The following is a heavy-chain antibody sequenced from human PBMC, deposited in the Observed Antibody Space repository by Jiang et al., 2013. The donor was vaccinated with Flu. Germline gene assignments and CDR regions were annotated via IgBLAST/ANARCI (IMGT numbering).Heavy chain of an antibody. D-gene: IGHD5-24*01. CDR3: ARVDGYQYYFDY. Sequence: SGFTVSSNYMSWVRQAPGKGLEWVSVIYSGGSTYYADSVKGRFTISRDNSKNTLYLQMNSLRAEDTAVYYCARVDGYQYYFDYWGQGTLVTVSS. CDR1: GFTVSSNY. CDR2: IYSGGST. V-gene: IGHV3-66*01. J-gene: IGHJ4*02.